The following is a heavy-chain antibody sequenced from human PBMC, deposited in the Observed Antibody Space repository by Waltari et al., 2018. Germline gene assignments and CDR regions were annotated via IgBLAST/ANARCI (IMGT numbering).Heavy chain of an antibody. Sequence: EVQLVESGGGLVQPGGSRRLACAASGFAFCNYAMHWVRPAPGKGLEYVSAISNNGGSTYYANSVKGRFTISRDNSKNTLYLQMGSLRAEDMAVYYCARGDYCSSTSCSNSHYYYMDVWGEGTTVTISS. J-gene: IGHJ6*03. D-gene: IGHD2-2*01. CDR1: GFAFCNYA. CDR2: ISNNGGST. V-gene: IGHV3-64*01. CDR3: ARGDYCSSTSCSNSHYYYMDV.